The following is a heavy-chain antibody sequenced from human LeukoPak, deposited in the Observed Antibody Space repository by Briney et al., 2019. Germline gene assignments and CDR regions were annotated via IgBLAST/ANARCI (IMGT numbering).Heavy chain of an antibody. D-gene: IGHD2-21*01. CDR3: TKDRAYGQFLWGNDY. Sequence: GGSLRLSCAASGFTFSSYGMHWVRQAQGKGLEWVAFIRNDGSDKYYGVSVKGRFTISRDNSKNTMYLQMNSLRPEDTALYYCTKDRAYGQFLWGNDYWGQGILVTVSS. CDR1: GFTFSSYG. CDR2: IRNDGSDK. J-gene: IGHJ4*02. V-gene: IGHV3-30*02.